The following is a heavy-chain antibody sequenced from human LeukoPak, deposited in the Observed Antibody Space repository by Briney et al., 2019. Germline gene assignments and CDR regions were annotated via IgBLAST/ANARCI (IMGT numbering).Heavy chain of an antibody. CDR3: ARHYGSGSYYNPFAY. CDR2: ISYTGNT. Sequence: PSETLSLTCTVSGGSISSSPYYWGWIRQPPGKGLEWIGSISYTGNTYYNPSLKSRVTISVDTPKNQFSLTLSSVTAADTAVYYCARHYGSGSYYNPFAYWGQGTLVTVSS. CDR1: GGSISSSPYY. V-gene: IGHV4-39*01. J-gene: IGHJ4*02. D-gene: IGHD3-10*01.